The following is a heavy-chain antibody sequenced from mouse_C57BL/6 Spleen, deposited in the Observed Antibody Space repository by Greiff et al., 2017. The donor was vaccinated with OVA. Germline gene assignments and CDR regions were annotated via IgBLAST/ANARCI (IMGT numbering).Heavy chain of an antibody. CDR2: IYPGSGST. V-gene: IGHV1-55*01. CDR1: GYTFTSYW. CDR3: ARSAYYSNYFDY. J-gene: IGHJ2*01. Sequence: QVQLQQPGAELVKPGASVKMSCKASGYTFTSYWITWVKQRPGQGLEWIGDIYPGSGSTNYNEKFKSKATLTVDTSSSTAYMQLSSLTSEDSAVYYCARSAYYSNYFDYWGQGTTLTFSS. D-gene: IGHD2-5*01.